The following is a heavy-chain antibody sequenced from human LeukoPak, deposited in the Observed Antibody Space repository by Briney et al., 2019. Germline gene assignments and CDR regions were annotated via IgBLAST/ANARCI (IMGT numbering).Heavy chain of an antibody. CDR3: ARGVAGAYCGGDCSMGAFDI. D-gene: IGHD2-21*02. CDR2: IYPGDSTT. CDR1: GYNFPNYW. Sequence: GGSLKISCKGSGYNFPNYWIGWVRQMPGKGLEWLGIIYPGDSTTRYSPSLQGQVTVSADKSINTAYLQWSSLKASDTAMYYCARGVAGAYCGGDCSMGAFDIWGQGTMVTVSS. V-gene: IGHV5-51*01. J-gene: IGHJ3*02.